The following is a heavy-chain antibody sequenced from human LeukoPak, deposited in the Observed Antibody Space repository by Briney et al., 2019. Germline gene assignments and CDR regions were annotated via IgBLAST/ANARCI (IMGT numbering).Heavy chain of an antibody. D-gene: IGHD6-13*01. CDR3: ARIPGHSSWSFDY. CDR1: GYSFNSYW. CDR2: IYPGDSDT. Sequence: GESLKISCKGSGYSFNSYWVGWVRQMPGKGLEWMGIIYPGDSDTRYSPSFQGQVTISADKSISTAYLQWSSLKASDTAMYYCARIPGHSSWSFDYWGQGTLVTVSS. J-gene: IGHJ4*02. V-gene: IGHV5-51*01.